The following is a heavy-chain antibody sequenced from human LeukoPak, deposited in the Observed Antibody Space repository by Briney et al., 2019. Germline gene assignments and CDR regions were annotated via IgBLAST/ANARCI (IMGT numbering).Heavy chain of an antibody. CDR1: GFTFDDHT. CDR2: ISWDSSGT. D-gene: IGHD3-22*01. V-gene: IGHV3-43*01. CDR3: AKEQGCDDNNCDHYSYVIDV. J-gene: IGHJ6*02. Sequence: GGSLRLSCAASGFTFDDHTMHWVRQGPGKGLEWVSLISWDSSGTSYVDSVKGRFTISRDNSKNSLYLQMNSLRSEDSALYFCAKEQGCDDNNCDHYSYVIDVWGQGTAVTVSS.